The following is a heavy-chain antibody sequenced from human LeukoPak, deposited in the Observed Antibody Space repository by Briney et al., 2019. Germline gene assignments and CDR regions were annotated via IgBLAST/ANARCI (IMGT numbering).Heavy chain of an antibody. J-gene: IGHJ3*01. Sequence: ASVKVSCKASGYSFDAYGISWVRQAPGQGLEWLGWISTYNGDTNYAQNLRGRVSMTTDTSTSTVFMELRSLRSDDTAVYYCARGCVHCSYTSRGGDSFNVWGQGTKVTVSS. CDR1: GYSFDAYG. D-gene: IGHD2-2*01. CDR2: ISTYNGDT. V-gene: IGHV1-18*01. CDR3: ARGCVHCSYTSRGGDSFNV.